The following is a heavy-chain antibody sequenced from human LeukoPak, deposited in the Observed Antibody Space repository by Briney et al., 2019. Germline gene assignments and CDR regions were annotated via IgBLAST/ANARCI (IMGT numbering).Heavy chain of an antibody. CDR2: TSYDGSNK. CDR3: ARDYSYSGYGSCYFDY. Sequence: PGRSLRLSCAASGITFNTYAMHWVRQAPGKGLEWVAVTSYDGSNKYYADSVKGRFTISRDNSKNTLYLQMNSLRAEDTAVYYCARDYSYSGYGSCYFDYWGQGALVTVSS. CDR1: GITFNTYA. J-gene: IGHJ4*02. V-gene: IGHV3-30-3*01. D-gene: IGHD5-12*01.